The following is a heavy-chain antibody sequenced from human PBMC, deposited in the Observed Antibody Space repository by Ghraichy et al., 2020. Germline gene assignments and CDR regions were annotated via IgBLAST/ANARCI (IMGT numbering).Heavy chain of an antibody. D-gene: IGHD3-10*01. CDR3: AGGGTWITMVRGVTPLDY. J-gene: IGHJ4*02. CDR2: INHSGST. V-gene: IGHV4-34*01. CDR1: GGSFSGYY. Sequence: SQTLSLTCAVYGGSFSGYYWSWIRQPPGKGLEWIGEINHSGSTNYNTSLKSRVTISVDTSKNQFSLKLSSVTAADTAVYYCAGGGTWITMVRGVTPLDYWGQGTLVTVSS.